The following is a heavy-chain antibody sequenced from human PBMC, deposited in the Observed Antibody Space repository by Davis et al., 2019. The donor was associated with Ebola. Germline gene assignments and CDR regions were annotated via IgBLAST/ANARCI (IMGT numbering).Heavy chain of an antibody. Sequence: ASVKVSCKASGYTFTGYYMHWVRQAPGQGLEWMGWINPNSGGTNYAQKFQGRVTMTRDTSISTAYMELSRLRSDDTAVYYCARTTGDIVVVPAAIRAVRVGEFDYWGQGTLVTVSS. CDR2: INPNSGGT. V-gene: IGHV1-2*02. CDR3: ARTTGDIVVVPAAIRAVRVGEFDY. J-gene: IGHJ4*02. D-gene: IGHD2-2*02. CDR1: GYTFTGYY.